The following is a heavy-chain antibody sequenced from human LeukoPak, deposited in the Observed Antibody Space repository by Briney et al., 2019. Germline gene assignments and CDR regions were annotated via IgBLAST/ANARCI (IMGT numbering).Heavy chain of an antibody. CDR3: AREDRWGADY. J-gene: IGHJ4*02. Sequence: PSETLSLTCTVSGVSVTSNSYYWSWIRQPPGKGLEWIGYIQHSGSTNYNPSLKSRVTISVDRSKNQFSLKVSSVTAADTAVYCCAREDRWGADYWGQGTLVTVSS. V-gene: IGHV4-30-2*01. D-gene: IGHD3-16*01. CDR1: GVSVTSNSYY. CDR2: IQHSGST.